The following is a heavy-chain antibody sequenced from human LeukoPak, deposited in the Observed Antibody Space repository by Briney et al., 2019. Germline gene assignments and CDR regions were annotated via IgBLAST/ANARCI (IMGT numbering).Heavy chain of an antibody. CDR1: GYTFTSYA. V-gene: IGHV7-4-1*01. Sequence: ASVKVSCKASGYTFTSYAMNWVRQAPGQGLEWMGWINTNTGNPTYAQGFTGRFVFSLDTSVSTAYLQICSLKAEDTAVYYCATPGLYCRGGSCPPYYYYGMDVWGKGTTVTVSS. CDR2: INTNTGNP. D-gene: IGHD2-15*01. CDR3: ATPGLYCRGGSCPPYYYYGMDV. J-gene: IGHJ6*04.